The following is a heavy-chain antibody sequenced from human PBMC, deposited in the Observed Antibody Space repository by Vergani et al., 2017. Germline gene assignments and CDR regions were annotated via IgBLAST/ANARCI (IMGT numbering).Heavy chain of an antibody. J-gene: IGHJ4*02. CDR2: IRSKAYGGTT. CDR1: GFPFGDYA. CDR3: TRTSRITMIVVVPFLVPDY. Sequence: EVQLVESGGGLVQPGRSLRLSCTASGFPFGDYAMSWFRQAPGKGLEWVGFIRSKAYGGTTEYAASVKGRFTISRDESTSIAYLQMNSLKTEDTAVYYCTRTSRITMIVVVPFLVPDYWGQGTLVTVSS. D-gene: IGHD3-22*01. V-gene: IGHV3-49*03.